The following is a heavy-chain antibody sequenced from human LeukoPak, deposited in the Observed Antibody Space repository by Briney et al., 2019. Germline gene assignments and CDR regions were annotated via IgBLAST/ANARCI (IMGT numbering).Heavy chain of an antibody. CDR3: ASLYGSGFSVDY. CDR1: GYTFTSYD. Sequence: ASVKVSCKASGYTFTSYDINWVRQATGQGLEWMGWMNPNSGNTGYAQKFQGRVTMTRNTSISTAYMELSSLRSEDTAVYYCASLYGSGFSVDYWGQGTLVAVSS. V-gene: IGHV1-8*01. CDR2: MNPNSGNT. J-gene: IGHJ4*02. D-gene: IGHD3-10*01.